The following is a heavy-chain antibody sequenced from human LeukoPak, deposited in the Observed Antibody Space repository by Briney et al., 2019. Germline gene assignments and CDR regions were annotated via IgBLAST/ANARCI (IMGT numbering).Heavy chain of an antibody. V-gene: IGHV4-59*01. D-gene: IGHD3-22*01. Sequence: SETLSLTCTVSGGSISSYYWSWIRQPPGKGLEWIGYTYYSGSTNYNPSLKSRVTISVDTSKNQFSLKLSSVTAADTAVYYCARDLRRGYYDSSGYLDAFDIWGQGTMVTVSS. J-gene: IGHJ3*02. CDR1: GGSISSYY. CDR2: TYYSGST. CDR3: ARDLRRGYYDSSGYLDAFDI.